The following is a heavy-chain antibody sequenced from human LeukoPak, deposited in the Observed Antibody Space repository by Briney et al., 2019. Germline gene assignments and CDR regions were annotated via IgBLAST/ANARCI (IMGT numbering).Heavy chain of an antibody. V-gene: IGHV3-21*01. CDR3: ARDRDGSTSDFDY. J-gene: IGHJ4*02. Sequence: PGGSLRLSCAASGFAFSGYSMNWVRQAPGKGLEWVSSISSSASYRYYADSVKGRFTISRDNAKNSVYLQMNSLRAEDTAVYYCARDRDGSTSDFDYWGQGTLVTVSS. D-gene: IGHD2-2*01. CDR2: ISSSASYR. CDR1: GFAFSGYS.